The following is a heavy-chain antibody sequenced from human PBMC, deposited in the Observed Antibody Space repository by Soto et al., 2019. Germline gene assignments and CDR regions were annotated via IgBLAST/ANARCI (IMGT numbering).Heavy chain of an antibody. CDR3: ARDISGYASPGVNNWFDP. J-gene: IGHJ5*02. V-gene: IGHV1-46*01. D-gene: IGHD5-12*01. CDR1: GYNFTSYY. Sequence: ASVKVSCKASGYNFTSYYMHWVRQAPGQGLEWMGIIDPSGGSTSYAQKFQGRVSMTGDTSTSTVYMELSSLRSEDTAVYYCARDISGYASPGVNNWFDPWGQGTLVTVSS. CDR2: IDPSGGST.